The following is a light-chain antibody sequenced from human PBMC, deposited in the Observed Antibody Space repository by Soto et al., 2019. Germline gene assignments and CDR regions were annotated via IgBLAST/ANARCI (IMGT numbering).Light chain of an antibody. Sequence: DIQMIQSPSTLSACVGDRVTITCWASQSISSWLAWYQQKPGKAPKLLIYDASSLESGVPSRFSGSGSGTEFTLTISSLQPDDFATYYCQHYDSYSGTFGQGTKVDIK. CDR1: QSISSW. CDR2: DAS. V-gene: IGKV1-5*01. J-gene: IGKJ1*01. CDR3: QHYDSYSGT.